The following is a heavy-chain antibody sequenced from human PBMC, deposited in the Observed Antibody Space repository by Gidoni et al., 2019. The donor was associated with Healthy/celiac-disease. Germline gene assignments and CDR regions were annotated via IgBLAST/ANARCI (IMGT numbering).Heavy chain of an antibody. CDR3: AKDSYDSSGYYYVVDAFDI. Sequence: EVQLLESGGGWVQPGGSLRLSCAASGFTFSSSDMSWVRQAPGKGLAWVSAISGSGGSTYYADSVKGRFTISRDNSKNTLYLQMNSLRAEDTAVYYCAKDSYDSSGYYYVVDAFDIWGQGTMVTVSS. D-gene: IGHD3-22*01. J-gene: IGHJ3*02. V-gene: IGHV3-23*01. CDR1: GFTFSSSD. CDR2: ISGSGGST.